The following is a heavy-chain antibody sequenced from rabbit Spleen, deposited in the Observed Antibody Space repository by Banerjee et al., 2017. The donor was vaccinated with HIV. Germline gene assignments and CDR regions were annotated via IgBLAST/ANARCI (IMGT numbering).Heavy chain of an antibody. V-gene: IGHV1S40*01. Sequence: QSLEESGGGLVKPGASLTLTCKASGFSFSSTYYMCWVRQAPGKGLEWIGCIKTGSSGTTYYASWATGRFTISKTSSTTVTLQMTSLTAADTATYFCARDGAGGSYFALWGQGTLVT. J-gene: IGHJ4*01. CDR2: IKTGSSGTT. CDR3: ARDGAGGSYFAL. D-gene: IGHD8-1*01. CDR1: GFSFSSTYY.